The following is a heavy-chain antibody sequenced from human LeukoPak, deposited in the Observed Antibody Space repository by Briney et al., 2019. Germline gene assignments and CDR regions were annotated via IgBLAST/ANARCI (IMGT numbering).Heavy chain of an antibody. CDR2: IYTSGST. V-gene: IGHV4-4*07. Sequence: SETLSLTCTVSGGSISSYYWSWIRQPAGKGLEWIGRIYTSGSTNYNPSLKSRVTISVDTSKNQFSLKLSSVTAADTAVYYCARGKRGMTTVTYYYYYYMDVWGKGTTVTVSS. CDR3: ARGKRGMTTVTYYYYYYMDV. J-gene: IGHJ6*03. CDR1: GGSISSYY. D-gene: IGHD4-11*01.